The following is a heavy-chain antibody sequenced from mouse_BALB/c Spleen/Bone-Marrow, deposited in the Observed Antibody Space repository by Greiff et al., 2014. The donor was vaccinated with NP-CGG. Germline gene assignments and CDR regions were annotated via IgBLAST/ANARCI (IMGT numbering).Heavy chain of an antibody. CDR1: GHSITGDYF. CDR2: ISHDGTN. CDR3: SSYRGYGMDY. V-gene: IGHV3-6*01. Sequence: DVKLQESGPGLVKPSQSLTLTCSVTGHSITGDYFCYWIRQFPGNKLEWMSYISHDGTNNYNPALKNRCTITRDTSKNQNFLKLNSMTTKDEATDYCSSYRGYGMDYWGQGTSVTVSS. J-gene: IGHJ4*01.